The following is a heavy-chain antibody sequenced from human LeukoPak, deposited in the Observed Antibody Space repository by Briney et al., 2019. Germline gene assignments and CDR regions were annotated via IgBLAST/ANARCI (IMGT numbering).Heavy chain of an antibody. D-gene: IGHD5-24*01. Sequence: GESLKISCKGSGYSFTSYWIGWVRQMPGKGLEWMGIIYPGDSDTRYSPSFQGQVTTSADKSISTAYLQWSSLKASDTAMYYCARQVEMATITFGYWGQGTLVTVSS. J-gene: IGHJ4*02. CDR3: ARQVEMATITFGY. CDR2: IYPGDSDT. CDR1: GYSFTSYW. V-gene: IGHV5-51*01.